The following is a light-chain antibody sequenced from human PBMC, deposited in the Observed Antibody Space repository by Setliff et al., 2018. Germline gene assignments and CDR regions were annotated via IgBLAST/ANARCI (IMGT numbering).Light chain of an antibody. CDR1: TRDVGNYNH. CDR3: NAYTSGSTYV. V-gene: IGLV2-18*02. Sequence: QSVLTQPPSASGSPGQSVTISCTGTTRDVGNYNHVSWYQQHPGKTPKVIIYEVSQRPSGVPDRFSGSKSGNTASLTISGLQTEDEADYYCNAYTSGSTYVFGTGTKVTVL. J-gene: IGLJ1*01. CDR2: EVS.